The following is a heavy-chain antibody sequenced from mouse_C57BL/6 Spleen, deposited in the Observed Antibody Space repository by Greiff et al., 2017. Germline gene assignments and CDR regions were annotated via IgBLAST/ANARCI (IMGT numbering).Heavy chain of an antibody. V-gene: IGHV3-6*01. CDR1: GYSITSGYY. D-gene: IGHD2-4*01. CDR3: ARRDYDGFAY. Sequence: EVHLVESGPGLVKPSQSLSLTCSVTGYSITSGYYWNWIRQFPGNKLEWMGYISYDGSNNYNPSLKNRISITRDTSKNQFFLKLNSVTTEDTATYYCARRDYDGFAYWGQGTLVTVSA. J-gene: IGHJ3*01. CDR2: ISYDGSN.